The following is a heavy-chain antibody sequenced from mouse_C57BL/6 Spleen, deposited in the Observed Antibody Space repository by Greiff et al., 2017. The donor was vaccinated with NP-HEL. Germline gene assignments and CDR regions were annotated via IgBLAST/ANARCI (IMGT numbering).Heavy chain of an antibody. J-gene: IGHJ3*01. CDR1: GYTFTSYW. CDR2: IYPGSGST. V-gene: IGHV1-55*01. Sequence: QVQLQQPGAELVKPGASVKMSCKASGYTFTSYWITWVKQRPGQGLEWIGDIYPGSGSTNYNEKFKSKATLTVDTSSSTAYMQLSSLTSEDSAVYYCARSYYYGSEAWFAYWGQGTLVTVSA. CDR3: ARSYYYGSEAWFAY. D-gene: IGHD1-1*01.